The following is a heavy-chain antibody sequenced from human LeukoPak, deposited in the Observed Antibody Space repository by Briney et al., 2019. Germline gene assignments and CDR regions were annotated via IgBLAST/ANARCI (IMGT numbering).Heavy chain of an antibody. CDR3: ARGNPRALLKLITMVRVPNPYYFDY. V-gene: IGHV4-4*02. D-gene: IGHD3-10*01. J-gene: IGHJ4*02. Sequence: SETLSLTCAVSGGSISSSNWWSWVRQPPGKGLEWIGEIYHSGSTNYNPSLKSRVTISVDKSKNQFSLKLSSVTAADTAVYYCARGNPRALLKLITMVRVPNPYYFDYWGQGTLVTVSS. CDR2: IYHSGST. CDR1: GGSISSSNW.